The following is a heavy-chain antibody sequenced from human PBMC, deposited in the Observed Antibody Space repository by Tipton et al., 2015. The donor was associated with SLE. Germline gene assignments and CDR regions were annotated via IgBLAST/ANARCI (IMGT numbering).Heavy chain of an antibody. CDR3: AKMWELPNFFRS. V-gene: IGHV3-30*04. D-gene: IGHD1-26*01. CDR2: ISYDGSNK. Sequence: SLRLSCAASGFTFSSYAMHWVRQAPGKGLEWVAVISYDGSNKYYADSVKGRFTISRDNSKNTLYLQMNSLRADDTAIYYCAKMWELPNFFRSWGQGTLVTVSS. CDR1: GFTFSSYA. J-gene: IGHJ4*02.